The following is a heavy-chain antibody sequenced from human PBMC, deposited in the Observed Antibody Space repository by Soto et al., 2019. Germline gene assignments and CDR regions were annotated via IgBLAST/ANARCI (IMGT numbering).Heavy chain of an antibody. D-gene: IGHD6-13*01. CDR3: VRAHRDLQQLVHYYYSMDV. CDR1: DGSISSGDYY. Sequence: SQTLSLTCTVSDGSISSGDYYWSWIRQPPGKDLKLIGYIHYSGSTYHNPSIKSRVTISVDTSKNQFSLKLTSVTAADTAVYYCVRAHRDLQQLVHYYYSMDVWGQGTTVTVSS. J-gene: IGHJ6*02. CDR2: IHYSGST. V-gene: IGHV4-30-4*01.